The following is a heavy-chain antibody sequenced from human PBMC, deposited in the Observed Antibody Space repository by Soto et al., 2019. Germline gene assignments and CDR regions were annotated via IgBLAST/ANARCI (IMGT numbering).Heavy chain of an antibody. CDR1: GFSLSNYA. CDR3: AKAGEVFGLPVFAYLDA. Sequence: QVQLMESGGGVVQPGRSLRVSCEVSGFSLSNYAIHWVRQAPGKGLEWVAVTSNDGKKFSYADSVRGRFTVSRDNPKITVSLEMNSLRSDDTGIYFCAKAGEVFGLPVFAYLDAWGQGVPVTVSS. CDR2: TSNDGKKF. D-gene: IGHD2-21*02. J-gene: IGHJ5*02. V-gene: IGHV3-30*18.